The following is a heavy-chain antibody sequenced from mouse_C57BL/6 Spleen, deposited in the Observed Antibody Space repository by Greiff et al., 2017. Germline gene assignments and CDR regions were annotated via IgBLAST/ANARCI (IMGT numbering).Heavy chain of an antibody. D-gene: IGHD1-1*01. CDR2: IDPDNGDT. V-gene: IGHV14-4*01. Sequence: VQLQQPGAELVRPGASVKLSCTASGFNIKDDYMHWVKQRPEQGLEWIGWIDPDNGDTEYASKFQGKATITADTSSNTAYLQLSSLTSADSAVYDYSLATTVVAASDVWGTGTTVTVSS. CDR3: SLATTVVAASDV. J-gene: IGHJ1*03. CDR1: GFNIKDDY.